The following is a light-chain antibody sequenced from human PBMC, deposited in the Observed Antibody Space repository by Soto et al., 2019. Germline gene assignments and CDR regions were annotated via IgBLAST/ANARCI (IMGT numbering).Light chain of an antibody. Sequence: EIVMPQPPATLSVSPGERATLSCRASQSVSSNLAWYQQKPGQAPRLLIYGASTRATGIPARFSGSGSGTEFTLTISSLQSEDFAVYYCQQYNSWPPLFRPGTKVDIK. CDR3: QQYNSWPPL. J-gene: IGKJ3*01. V-gene: IGKV3D-15*01. CDR1: QSVSSN. CDR2: GAS.